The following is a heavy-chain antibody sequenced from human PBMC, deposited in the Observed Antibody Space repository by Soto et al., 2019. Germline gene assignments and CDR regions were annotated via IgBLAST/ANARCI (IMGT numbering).Heavy chain of an antibody. Sequence: EVQLVESGGGLVKPGGSLRLSCEASGFTFRNTWMSWVRQAPGKGLEWVGRIKSTTDGETKDYTAPVKGRFTISRDDSQNSLHLKLNSLKTEDTAVYYCTAELGYCGGLSCFGDFGGQGTLVTVSS. D-gene: IGHD2-15*01. J-gene: IGHJ4*02. V-gene: IGHV3-15*01. CDR3: TAELGYCGGLSCFGDF. CDR2: IKSTTDGETK. CDR1: GFTFRNTW.